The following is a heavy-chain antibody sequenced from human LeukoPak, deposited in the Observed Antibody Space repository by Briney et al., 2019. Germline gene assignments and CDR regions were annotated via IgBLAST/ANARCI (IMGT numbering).Heavy chain of an antibody. J-gene: IGHJ4*02. CDR3: ASGYYYDSSGLIDY. V-gene: IGHV1-69*04. CDR2: IIPILGIA. D-gene: IGHD3-22*01. Sequence: GASVKVSCKASGGTFSSYAISWVRQAPGQGLEWMGRIIPILGIANYAQKFQGRVTITADKSTSTAYMELGSLRSEDTAVYYCASGYYYDSSGLIDYWGQGTLVTVSS. CDR1: GGTFSSYA.